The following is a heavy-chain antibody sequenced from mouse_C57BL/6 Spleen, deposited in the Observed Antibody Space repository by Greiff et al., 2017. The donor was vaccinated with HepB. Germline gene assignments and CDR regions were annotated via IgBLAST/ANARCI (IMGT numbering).Heavy chain of an antibody. CDR3: TSGYWSY. Sequence: QVHVKQSGAELVRPGASVTLSCKASGYTFTDYEMHWVKQTPVHGLEWIGAIDPETGGTAYNQKFKGKAILTADKSSSTAYMELRSLTSEDSAVYYCTSGYWSYWGQGTTLTVSS. CDR1: GYTFTDYE. CDR2: IDPETGGT. D-gene: IGHD2-3*01. J-gene: IGHJ2*01. V-gene: IGHV1-15*01.